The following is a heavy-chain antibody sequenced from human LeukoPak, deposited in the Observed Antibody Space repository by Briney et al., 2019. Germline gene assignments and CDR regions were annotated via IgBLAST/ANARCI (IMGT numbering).Heavy chain of an antibody. J-gene: IGHJ4*02. CDR1: GGSISSSSYY. Sequence: SETLSLTCTVSGGSISSSSYYWGWTRQPPGKGLEWIGSIYYSGSTYYNPSLKSRVTISVDTSKNQFPLKLSSVTAADTAVYYCARQLGYCSSTSCYADKVDYWGQGTLVTVSS. D-gene: IGHD2-2*01. CDR3: ARQLGYCSSTSCYADKVDY. V-gene: IGHV4-39*01. CDR2: IYYSGST.